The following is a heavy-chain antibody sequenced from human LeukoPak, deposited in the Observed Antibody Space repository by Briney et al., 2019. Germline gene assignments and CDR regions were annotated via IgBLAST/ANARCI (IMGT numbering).Heavy chain of an antibody. Sequence: PGGSLRLSCAASGFTFSSYSMNWVRQAPGKGLEWVAFISSSSAYISYADSVKGRFTISRDNAKNSLYLQMDSLRHEDTAVYYCAREGYYGSGMYPLCYFDYWGQGTLVTVSS. D-gene: IGHD3-10*01. CDR3: AREGYYGSGMYPLCYFDY. CDR1: GFTFSSYS. V-gene: IGHV3-21*01. J-gene: IGHJ4*02. CDR2: ISSSSAYI.